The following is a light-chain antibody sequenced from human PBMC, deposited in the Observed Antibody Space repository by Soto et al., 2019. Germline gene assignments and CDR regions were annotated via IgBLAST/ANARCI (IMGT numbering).Light chain of an antibody. Sequence: EIVMTQSAATLSVSPGERATLSCWASQSVSSNLAWYQQKPGQAPRLLIFDASTRATGIPARFSGSGSGTEFTLTISSLQSEDFAVYYCQQYDNWLPITFGQGTRLEIK. CDR2: DAS. CDR1: QSVSSN. CDR3: QQYDNWLPIT. V-gene: IGKV3-15*01. J-gene: IGKJ5*01.